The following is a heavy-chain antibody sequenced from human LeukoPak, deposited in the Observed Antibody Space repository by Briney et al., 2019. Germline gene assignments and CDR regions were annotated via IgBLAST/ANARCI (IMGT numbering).Heavy chain of an antibody. CDR1: GYTFTSYG. J-gene: IGHJ4*02. CDR2: ISAYNGNT. Sequence: ASVKVSCKASGYTFTSYGISWVRQAPGQGLEWMGWISAYNGNTNYAQKLQGRVTMTTDTSTSTAYMELRSLRSDDTAMYYCGRTLWYQLPDYWGQGTLVTVSS. D-gene: IGHD2-2*01. V-gene: IGHV1-18*01. CDR3: GRTLWYQLPDY.